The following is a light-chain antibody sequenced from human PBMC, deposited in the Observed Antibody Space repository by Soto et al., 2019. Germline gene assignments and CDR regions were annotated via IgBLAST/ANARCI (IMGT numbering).Light chain of an antibody. CDR1: SSDVGGYKY. CDR2: TVN. J-gene: IGLJ1*01. Sequence: QSVLTQRASVSGSPGQSITISCTGTSSDVGGYKYVSWYQQHPGKAPKLLIYTVNNRPSGVSNRFSGSKSGNTASLTISGLQAEDEADYYYNSYTSSSSYVFGTGTKLTVL. CDR3: NSYTSSSSYV. V-gene: IGLV2-14*01.